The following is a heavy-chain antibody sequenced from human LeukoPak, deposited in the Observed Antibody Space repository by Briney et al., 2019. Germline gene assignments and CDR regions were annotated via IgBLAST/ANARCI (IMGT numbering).Heavy chain of an antibody. CDR1: GVTFSSYA. CDR2: ISYDGSNK. Sequence: GGSLRLSCAASGVTFSSYAMHWVRQAPGKGLEWVAVISYDGSNKYYADSVKGRFTISRDNSKNTLYLQMNSMRAEDTAVYYCARDPYCSSTSCSSYYYYGMDVWGQGTTVTVSS. D-gene: IGHD2-2*01. V-gene: IGHV3-30-3*01. CDR3: ARDPYCSSTSCSSYYYYGMDV. J-gene: IGHJ6*02.